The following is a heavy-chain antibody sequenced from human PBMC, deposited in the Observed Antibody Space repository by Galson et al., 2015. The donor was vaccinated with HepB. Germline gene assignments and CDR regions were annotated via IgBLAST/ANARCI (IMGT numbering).Heavy chain of an antibody. CDR1: GFTFSSYS. CDR3: ARGGGATRAIGYGYYYGMDV. Sequence: SLRLSCAASGFTFSSYSMNWVRQAPGKGLEWVSSISSSSSYIYYADSVKGRFTISRDNAKNSLYLQMNSLRAEDTAVYYCARGGGATRAIGYGYYYGMDVWGQGTTVTVSS. V-gene: IGHV3-21*01. CDR2: ISSSSSYI. D-gene: IGHD1-26*01. J-gene: IGHJ6*02.